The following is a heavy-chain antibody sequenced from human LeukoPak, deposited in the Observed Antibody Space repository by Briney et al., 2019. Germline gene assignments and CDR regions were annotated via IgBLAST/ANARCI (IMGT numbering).Heavy chain of an antibody. Sequence: ASVKVSCEASGYTFTSYGISWVRQAPGQGLEWMGWISAYNGNTNYAQKLQGRVTMTTDTSTSTAYMELRSLRSDDTAVYYCAREYCSGGSCYWGDFDYWGQGTLVTVSS. V-gene: IGHV1-18*04. CDR1: GYTFTSYG. D-gene: IGHD2-15*01. CDR3: AREYCSGGSCYWGDFDY. J-gene: IGHJ4*02. CDR2: ISAYNGNT.